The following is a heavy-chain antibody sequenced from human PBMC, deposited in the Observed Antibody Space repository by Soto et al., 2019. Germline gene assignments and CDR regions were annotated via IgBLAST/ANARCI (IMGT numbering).Heavy chain of an antibody. CDR3: AKDWGYGDHNY. J-gene: IGHJ4*02. CDR1: GFTFSSYG. CDR2: ISYDGSNK. Sequence: GGSLRLSCAASGFTFSSYGMHWVRQAPGKGLEWVAVISYDGSNKYYADSVKGRFTISRDNSKNTLYLQMNSLRAEDTAVYYCAKDWGYGDHNYWGQGTLVTVSS. V-gene: IGHV3-30*18. D-gene: IGHD4-17*01.